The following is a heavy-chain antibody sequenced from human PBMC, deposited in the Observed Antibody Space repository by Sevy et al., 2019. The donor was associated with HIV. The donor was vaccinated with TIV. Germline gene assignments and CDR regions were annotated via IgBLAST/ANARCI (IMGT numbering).Heavy chain of an antibody. CDR3: ARGGYYYDSSPTLDY. V-gene: IGHV3-30-3*01. Sequence: GGSLRLSCAASGFTFSSYAMHWVRQAPGKGLEWMAVISYDGSNKYYADSVKGRFTISRDNSKNTLYLQMNSLRAEDTAVYYCARGGYYYDSSPTLDYWGQGTLVTVSS. J-gene: IGHJ4*02. CDR1: GFTFSSYA. CDR2: ISYDGSNK. D-gene: IGHD3-22*01.